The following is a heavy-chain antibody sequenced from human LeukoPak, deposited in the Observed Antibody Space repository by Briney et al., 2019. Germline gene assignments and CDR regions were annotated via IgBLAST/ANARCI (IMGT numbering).Heavy chain of an antibody. CDR3: ARATMYNWNVGWENWFDP. D-gene: IGHD1-1*01. CDR2: ISAYNGNT. J-gene: IGHJ5*02. CDR1: GYTFTSYG. Sequence: GASVKVSCKASGYTFTSYGISWVRQAPGQGLEWMGWISAYNGNTNYAQKLQGRVTMTTDTSTSTAYMELRSLRSDDTAVYYCARATMYNWNVGWENWFDPWGQGTLVTVSS. V-gene: IGHV1-18*01.